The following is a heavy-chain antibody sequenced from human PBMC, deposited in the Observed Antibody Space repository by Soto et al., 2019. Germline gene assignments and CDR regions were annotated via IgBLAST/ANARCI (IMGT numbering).Heavy chain of an antibody. CDR3: ARASATGPRYCSAGSCYSLEY. CDR2: INPSAGST. CDR1: GYTFTSYY. Sequence: QVQLVQSGAEVKRPGASVKLSCKASGYTFTSYYLHWVRQAPGQGLEWLGIINPSAGSTSYAQKFRGRVSMTRDTSTSTVYMDLSSLRSEDTAIYYCARASATGPRYCSAGSCYSLEYWGQGTLVTVSS. J-gene: IGHJ4*02. V-gene: IGHV1-46*01. D-gene: IGHD2-15*01.